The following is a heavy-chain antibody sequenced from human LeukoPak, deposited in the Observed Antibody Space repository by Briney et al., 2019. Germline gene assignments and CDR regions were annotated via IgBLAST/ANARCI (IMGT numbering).Heavy chain of an antibody. J-gene: IGHJ6*03. CDR2: ISSSSSYI. V-gene: IGHV3-21*01. CDR3: ARDGKGSHASYYYYYYMDV. D-gene: IGHD1-26*01. CDR1: GFTFSSYS. Sequence: PGGSLRLSCAASGFTFSSYSMNWVRQAPGKGLEWVSSISSSSSYIYYADSVKGRFTISRDNAKNSLYLQMNSLRAEDTAVYYCARDGKGSHASYYYYYYMDVWGKATTVTVS.